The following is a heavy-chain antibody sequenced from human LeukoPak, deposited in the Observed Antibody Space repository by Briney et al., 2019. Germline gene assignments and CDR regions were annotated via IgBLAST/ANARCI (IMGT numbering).Heavy chain of an antibody. CDR3: APRVVVISAPFDY. CDR2: ISGSGDST. Sequence: GGSLRLSCAASGFTFSSSAMSWVRQAPGKGLEWVSGISGSGDSTYFADSVKGRFTISRDNSKNTLYLHMNSLRAEDTATYYCAPRVVVISAPFDYWGQGTLVTVSS. CDR1: GFTFSSSA. J-gene: IGHJ4*02. V-gene: IGHV3-23*01. D-gene: IGHD2-21*01.